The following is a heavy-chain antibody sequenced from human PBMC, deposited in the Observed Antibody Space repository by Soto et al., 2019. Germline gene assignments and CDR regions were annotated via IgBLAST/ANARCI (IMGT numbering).Heavy chain of an antibody. V-gene: IGHV3-23*05. CDR3: ATIPTRGMIFGAGS. J-gene: IGHJ5*02. CDR1: GVIFINHV. Sequence: VQLLESGGGLVQPGGSLRLSCAASGVIFINHVLNWVRQAPGKGREWVSAIDNSGDGSFYADSVKGRFIISRNNSNDTVFLHMNTLRLEDTAFYSCATIPTRGMIFGAGSWGQGTLVTVSS. D-gene: IGHD3-3*01. CDR2: IDNSGDGS.